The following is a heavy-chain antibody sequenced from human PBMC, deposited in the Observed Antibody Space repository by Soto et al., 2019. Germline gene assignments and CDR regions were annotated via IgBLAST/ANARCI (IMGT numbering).Heavy chain of an antibody. CDR1: GFTFSSYG. D-gene: IGHD2-15*01. Sequence: QVQLVESGGGVVQPGRSLRLSCADSGFTFSSYGMHWVRQAPGKGLEWVAVISYDGSNKYYADSVKGRFTISRDNSKNTLYLQMNSLRAEDTAVYYCAKEAGKYCSGGSCYPMDVWGQGTTVTVSS. V-gene: IGHV3-30*18. CDR3: AKEAGKYCSGGSCYPMDV. CDR2: ISYDGSNK. J-gene: IGHJ6*02.